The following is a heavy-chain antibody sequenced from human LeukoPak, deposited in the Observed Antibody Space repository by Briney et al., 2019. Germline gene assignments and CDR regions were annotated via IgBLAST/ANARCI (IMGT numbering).Heavy chain of an antibody. CDR3: ARAGVPAAPTTPHLDYYYYYMDV. J-gene: IGHJ6*03. V-gene: IGHV3-33*01. Sequence: TGGSLRLSCAASGFTFSSYGMHWVRQAPGKGLEWVAVIWYDGSNKYYADSVKGRFTISRDNSKNTLYLQMNSLRAEDTAVYYCARAGVPAAPTTPHLDYYYYYMDVWGKGTTVTVFS. CDR1: GFTFSSYG. D-gene: IGHD2-2*01. CDR2: IWYDGSNK.